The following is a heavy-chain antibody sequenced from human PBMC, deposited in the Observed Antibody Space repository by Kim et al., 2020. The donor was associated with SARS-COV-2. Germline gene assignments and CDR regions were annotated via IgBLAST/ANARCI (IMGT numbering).Heavy chain of an antibody. Sequence: GGSLRLSCAASGFTVSSNYMSWVRQAPGKGLEWVSVIYSGGSTYYADSVKGRFTISRDNSKNTLYLQMNSLRAEDTAVYYCARGGSSGWYTSFHWGQGTLVTVSS. CDR3: ARGGSSGWYTSFH. D-gene: IGHD6-19*01. CDR2: IYSGGST. J-gene: IGHJ4*02. V-gene: IGHV3-53*01. CDR1: GFTVSSNY.